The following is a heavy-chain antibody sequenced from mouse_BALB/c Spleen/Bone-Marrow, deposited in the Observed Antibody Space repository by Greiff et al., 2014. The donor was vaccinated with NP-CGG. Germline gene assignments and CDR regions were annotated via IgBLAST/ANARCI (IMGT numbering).Heavy chain of an antibody. J-gene: IGHJ2*01. CDR3: TRHYGNYDY. V-gene: IGHV1-63*02. D-gene: IGHD2-1*01. Sequence: QVQLQQSGAELVRPGTSVKMSCKAAGYSFTNFWIGWVKQRPGRGLEWIGDIYPKNDDANYNEKFKGRATLTVDTSSSTAYMQLSGLTSEASAIYYCTRHYGNYDYWGQGSTLTVSS. CDR1: GYSFTNFW. CDR2: IYPKNDDA.